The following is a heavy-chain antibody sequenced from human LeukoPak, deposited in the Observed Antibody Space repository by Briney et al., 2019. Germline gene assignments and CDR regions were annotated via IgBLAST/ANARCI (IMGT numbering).Heavy chain of an antibody. Sequence: SETLSLTCTVSGGSVSSSSYYWNWIPPPPGEGLVWIGYIYYIGSSNYNPSLKSRVTISMDTSKNQVSLKLSSVTAADTAMYYCARGLYVSGSNYHFDSWGQGTLVTVSS. D-gene: IGHD3-10*01. CDR3: ARGLYVSGSNYHFDS. V-gene: IGHV4-61*01. CDR1: GGSVSSSSYY. J-gene: IGHJ4*02. CDR2: IYYIGSS.